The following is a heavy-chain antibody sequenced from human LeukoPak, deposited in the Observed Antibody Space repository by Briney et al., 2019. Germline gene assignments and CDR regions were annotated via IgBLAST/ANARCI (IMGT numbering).Heavy chain of an antibody. J-gene: IGHJ4*02. CDR1: GFTFSSYA. D-gene: IGHD4-11*01. V-gene: IGHV3-23*01. Sequence: GGSLRLSCAASGFTFSSYAMSWVRQAPGKGLEWVSAISGSGGSTYYADSEKGRFTISRDNSKNTLYLQMNSLRAEDTAVYYCAKVAVTTGGGLQYYFDYWGQGTLVTVSS. CDR2: ISGSGGST. CDR3: AKVAVTTGGGLQYYFDY.